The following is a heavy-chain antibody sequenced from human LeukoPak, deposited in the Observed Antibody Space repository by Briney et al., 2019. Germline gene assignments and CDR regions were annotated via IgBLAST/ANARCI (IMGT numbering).Heavy chain of an antibody. CDR3: AKGDSGFYFYFDH. CDR1: EFTFSNYG. CDR2: ILSDGSDK. Sequence: GGSLRLSCAASEFTFSNYGMHWVRQAPGKGLEWVAAILSDGSDKYYADSVKGRFTISRDNSKNTLYLQMNSLRAEDTAVYYCAKGDSGFYFYFDHWGQGTLVTLSS. D-gene: IGHD3-22*01. J-gene: IGHJ4*02. V-gene: IGHV3-30*18.